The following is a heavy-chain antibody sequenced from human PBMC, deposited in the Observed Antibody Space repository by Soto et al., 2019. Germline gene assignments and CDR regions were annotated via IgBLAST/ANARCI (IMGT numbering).Heavy chain of an antibody. CDR3: ASSPSTQDRYYYDSSGYSSQKEYYFDY. V-gene: IGHV1-18*01. D-gene: IGHD3-22*01. J-gene: IGHJ4*02. Sequence: GASVKVSCKASGYTFTSYGISWVRQAPGQGLEWMGWISAYNGNTNYAQKLQGRVTMTTDTSTSTAYMELRSLRSDDTAVYYCASSPSTQDRYYYDSSGYSSQKEYYFDYWGQGTLVTVSS. CDR2: ISAYNGNT. CDR1: GYTFTSYG.